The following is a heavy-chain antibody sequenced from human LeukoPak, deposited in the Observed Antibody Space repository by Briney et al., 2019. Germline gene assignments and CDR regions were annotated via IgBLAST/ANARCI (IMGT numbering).Heavy chain of an antibody. D-gene: IGHD4-23*01. J-gene: IGHJ4*02. V-gene: IGHV3-7*03. CDR2: INQEGNDK. CDR3: VVTRTRGDH. CDR1: GFTFRNYW. Sequence: GGSLRLSCTASGFTFRNYWMTWVRHAPGKGLEWVANINQEGNDKYYVDSVKGRFTISRDNTKNSLFLQMNSLRAEDTAVYYCVVTRTRGDHWGQGTLVTVSS.